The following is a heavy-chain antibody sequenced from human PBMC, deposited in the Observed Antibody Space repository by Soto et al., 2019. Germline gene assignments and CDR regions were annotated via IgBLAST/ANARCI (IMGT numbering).Heavy chain of an antibody. V-gene: IGHV4-31*03. CDR3: AREYTYGSNFFDC. CDR2: VSHSGST. D-gene: IGHD5-18*01. CDR1: GGSISSAAYY. J-gene: IGHJ4*02. Sequence: QVRLQESGPGLVKPSQTLSLTCTVSGGSISSAAYYWSWIRQHPGKGLEGIGYVSHSGSTYYNPVLKNRVFISVDTSKNQFSLSLASVTAADTAVYYCAREYTYGSNFFDCWGQGALVTVSS.